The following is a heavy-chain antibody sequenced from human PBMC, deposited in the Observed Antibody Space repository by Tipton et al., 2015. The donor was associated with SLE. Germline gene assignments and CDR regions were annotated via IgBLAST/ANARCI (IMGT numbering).Heavy chain of an antibody. CDR3: ARPTSYSSSWYWGAFDY. CDR2: INHSGST. D-gene: IGHD6-13*01. J-gene: IGHJ4*02. V-gene: IGHV4-34*01. CDR1: GGSFSGYY. Sequence: TLSLTCAVYGGSFSGYYWSWIRQPPGKGREWIGEINHSGSTNYSPSLKSRVTISVDTSKNQFSLKLSSVTAADTAVYYCARPTSYSSSWYWGAFDYWGQGTLVTVSS.